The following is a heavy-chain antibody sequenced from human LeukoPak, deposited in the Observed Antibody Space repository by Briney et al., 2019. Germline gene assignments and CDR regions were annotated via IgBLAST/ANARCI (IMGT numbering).Heavy chain of an antibody. CDR1: GFTFDDYT. V-gene: IGHV3-43*01. J-gene: IGHJ6*03. Sequence: GGSLRLSCAASGFTFDDYTMHWVRQAPGKGLEWVSLISWDGVSTYYADSVKGRFTISRDNSKNSLYLQMNSLRTEDTALYYCAKSARRLLSDYYYMDVWGKGTTVTVSS. CDR3: AKSARRLLSDYYYMDV. D-gene: IGHD2/OR15-2a*01. CDR2: ISWDGVST.